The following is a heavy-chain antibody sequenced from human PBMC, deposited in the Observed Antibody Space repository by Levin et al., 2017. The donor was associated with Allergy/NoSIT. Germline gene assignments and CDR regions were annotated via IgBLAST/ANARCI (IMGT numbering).Heavy chain of an antibody. Sequence: GESLKISCAASGFTFSSYWMHWVRQAPGKGLVWVSRINSDGSSTSYADSVKGRFTISRDNAKNTLYLQMNSLRAEDTAVYYCAREGVVAGTPYWGQGTLVTVSS. J-gene: IGHJ4*02. D-gene: IGHD6-19*01. CDR1: GFTFSSYW. V-gene: IGHV3-74*01. CDR3: AREGVVAGTPY. CDR2: INSDGSST.